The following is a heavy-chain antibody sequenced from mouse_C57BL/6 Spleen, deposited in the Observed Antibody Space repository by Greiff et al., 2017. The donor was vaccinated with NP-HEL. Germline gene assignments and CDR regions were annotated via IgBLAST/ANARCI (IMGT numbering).Heavy chain of an antibody. Sequence: QVQLQQSGAELVRPGTSVKVSCKASGYAFTNYLIEWVKQRPGQGLEWIGVINPGSGGTNYNEKFKGKATLTADKSSSTAYMQLSSLTSEDSAVYFCARRGYSIHTCYWYFDVWGTGTTVTVSS. CDR3: ARRGYSIHTCYWYFDV. J-gene: IGHJ1*03. CDR1: GYAFTNYL. V-gene: IGHV1-54*01. CDR2: INPGSGGT. D-gene: IGHD2-5*01.